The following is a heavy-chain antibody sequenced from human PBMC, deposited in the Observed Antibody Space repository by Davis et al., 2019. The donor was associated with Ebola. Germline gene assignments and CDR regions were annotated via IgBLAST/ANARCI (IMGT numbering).Heavy chain of an antibody. J-gene: IGHJ6*02. V-gene: IGHV3-15*07. Sequence: PGGSLRLSCAASGFTFSNAWMNWVRQAPGKGLEWVGRIKSKTDGGTTDYAATVKGRFTISRDDSKNTLYLQMNSLKTEDTAVYYCTTEGGYSYGWVEFDYYYGMDVWGQGTTVTVSS. CDR1: GFTFSNAW. CDR3: TTEGGYSYGWVEFDYYYGMDV. CDR2: IKSKTDGGTT. D-gene: IGHD5-18*01.